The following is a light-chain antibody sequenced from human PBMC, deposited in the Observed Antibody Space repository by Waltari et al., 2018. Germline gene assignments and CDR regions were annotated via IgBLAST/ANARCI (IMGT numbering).Light chain of an antibody. V-gene: IGKV1-5*03. J-gene: IGKJ1*01. Sequence: DVQMTQSPSTLSASVGDRVTITGRASQSISNWLAWYQQKAGKAPKLLIYKASNLESGVPSRFSGSGSGREFTLIISSLQPEDFATYYCQQYNSNSKTFGQGTKVEIE. CDR3: QQYNSNSKT. CDR1: QSISNW. CDR2: KAS.